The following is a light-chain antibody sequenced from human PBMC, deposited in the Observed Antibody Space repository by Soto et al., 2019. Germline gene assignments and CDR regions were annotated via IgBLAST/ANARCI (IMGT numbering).Light chain of an antibody. J-gene: IGKJ3*01. CDR1: QSVASSS. CDR3: QPDGASPHST. V-gene: IGKV3-20*01. Sequence: EIVLTQSPGTLSLSPGERATLSCRTSQSVASSSLAWYQQKPGQAPRLLVYGASSRATGIPDRFSGSGSGTDYTLTIRRLEPEDFAMYYCQPDGASPHSTFGPGTKVDI. CDR2: GAS.